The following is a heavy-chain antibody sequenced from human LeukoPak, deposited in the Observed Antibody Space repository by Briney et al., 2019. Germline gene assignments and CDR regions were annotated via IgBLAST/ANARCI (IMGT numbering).Heavy chain of an antibody. CDR2: IYYSGST. CDR3: ARVGGRYSYGYGTDY. V-gene: IGHV4-59*01. D-gene: IGHD5-18*01. Sequence: SETLSLTCTVSGGSISAYYWSWIRQPPGKGLEWIGYIYYSGSTTYHPSLKSRVTISIDTSKNQFSLKLSSVTAADTAVYYCARVGGRYSYGYGTDYWGQGTLVTVSS. J-gene: IGHJ4*02. CDR1: GGSISAYY.